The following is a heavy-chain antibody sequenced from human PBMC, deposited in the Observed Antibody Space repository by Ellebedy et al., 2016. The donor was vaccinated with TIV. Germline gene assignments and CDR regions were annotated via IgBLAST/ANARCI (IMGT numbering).Heavy chain of an antibody. Sequence: GESLKISCAASGLTLTDNYITWVRPSPGKGLEWVSAFYSGGSTYYADSVKGRFIISRDNSKNIVYLQMDSLRDDDTAVYSCVRDRGRSKGWFHTWGEGTLVTVSS. J-gene: IGHJ5*02. D-gene: IGHD3-10*01. CDR3: VRDRGRSKGWFHT. V-gene: IGHV3-66*01. CDR1: GLTLTDNY. CDR2: FYSGGST.